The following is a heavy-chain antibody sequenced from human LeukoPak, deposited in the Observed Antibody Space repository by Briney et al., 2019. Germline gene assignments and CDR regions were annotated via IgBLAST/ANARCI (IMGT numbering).Heavy chain of an antibody. CDR2: IYYSGST. CDR3: AREGGYAGDY. V-gene: IGHV4-31*03. J-gene: IGHJ4*02. D-gene: IGHD3-22*01. CDR1: GGSISSGGYY. Sequence: SETLSLTCTVSGGSISSGGYYWSWNRQHPGQGLEWIGYIYYSGSTYYNPSLKSRVTTSVDTSKNQFSLKLSSVTAADTAVYYCAREGGYAGDYWGQGTLVTVSS.